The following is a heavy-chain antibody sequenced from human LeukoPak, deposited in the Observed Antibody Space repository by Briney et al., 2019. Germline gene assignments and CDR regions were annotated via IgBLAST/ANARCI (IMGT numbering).Heavy chain of an antibody. Sequence: SVKVSCKASGGTFSSYAISWVRQAPGQGLEWMGRIIPILGIANYAQKFQGRVAITADKSTSTAYMELSSLRSEDTAVYYCAREGGILTGYYYYFDYWGQGTLVTVSS. CDR1: GGTFSSYA. V-gene: IGHV1-69*04. CDR2: IIPILGIA. D-gene: IGHD3-9*01. CDR3: AREGGILTGYYYYFDY. J-gene: IGHJ4*02.